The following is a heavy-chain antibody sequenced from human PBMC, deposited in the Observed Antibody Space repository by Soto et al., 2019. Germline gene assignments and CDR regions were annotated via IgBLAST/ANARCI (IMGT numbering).Heavy chain of an antibody. V-gene: IGHV4-34*01. CDR1: GGSFSGYY. CDR3: ARSVAVPGAHIDY. Sequence: PSETLSLTCAVYGGSFSGYYWSWIRQPPGKGLEWIGEINHSGSTNYNPSLKSRVTISVDTSKNEFSLRLSSVTAADTAVYFCARSVAVPGAHIDYWGQGTQVTVS. J-gene: IGHJ4*02. D-gene: IGHD6-19*01. CDR2: INHSGST.